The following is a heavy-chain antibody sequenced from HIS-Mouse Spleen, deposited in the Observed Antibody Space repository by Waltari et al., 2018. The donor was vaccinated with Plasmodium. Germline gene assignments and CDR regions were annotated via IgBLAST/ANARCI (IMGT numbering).Heavy chain of an antibody. CDR1: GGSISSSSYY. Sequence: QLQLQESGPGLVKPSETLSLTCTVSGGSISSSSYYWGWILQPPGKGLDWIGSIYYSGSTYNKPTLKSRVTRSVETCKNQFPLKLGAVTVGDTAVYYCASLRRVEEVTTPVYYYYYGMDVWGKGTTVTVSS. V-gene: IGHV4-39*01. CDR3: ASLRRVEEVTTPVYYYYYGMDV. D-gene: IGHD4-4*01. J-gene: IGHJ6*04. CDR2: IYYSGST.